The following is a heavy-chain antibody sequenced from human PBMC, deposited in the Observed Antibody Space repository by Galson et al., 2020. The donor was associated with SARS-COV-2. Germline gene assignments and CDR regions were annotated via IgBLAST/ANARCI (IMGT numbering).Heavy chain of an antibody. CDR1: GFIFSDHY. CDR3: ARGPLLNWSGTGYYYGMDV. CDR2: IRNRANGHTT. J-gene: IGHJ6*02. D-gene: IGHD3-3*01. V-gene: IGHV3-72*01. Sequence: TGGSLRLSCAVSGFIFSDHYMDWVRQAPGKGLEWIGRIRNRANGHTTEYAPPVRGRFTISRDDSKNSLYMEMNRLKTEDTAVYYCARGPLLNWSGTGYYYGMDVWGRGTTVTVSS.